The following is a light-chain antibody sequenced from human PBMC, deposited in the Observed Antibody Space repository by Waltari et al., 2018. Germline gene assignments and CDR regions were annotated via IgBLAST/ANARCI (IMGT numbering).Light chain of an antibody. V-gene: IGLV6-57*03. CDR2: EDN. CDR1: SGSIPRNY. CDR3: QSYDSSGNV. J-gene: IGLJ6*01. Sequence: NFMLTQPHSVSESPGKTVTIPCTRSSGSIPRNYVQWYQPRPGSAPTTVIYEDNPRPSGVPDRFSGSIDSSSNSASLTISGLKTEDEADYYCQSYDSSGNVFGSGTKVTVL.